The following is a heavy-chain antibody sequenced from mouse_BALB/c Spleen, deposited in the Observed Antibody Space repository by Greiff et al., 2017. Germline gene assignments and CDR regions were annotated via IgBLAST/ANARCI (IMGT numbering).Heavy chain of an antibody. CDR3: AREGLRFDY. J-gene: IGHJ3*01. CDR1: GFTFSSFG. Sequence: EVNVVESGGGLVQPGGSRKLSCAASGFTFSSFGMHWVRQAPEKGLEWVAYISSGSSTIYYADTVKGRFTISRDNPKNTLFLQMTSLRSEDTAMYYCAREGLRFDYWGQGTLVTVSA. CDR2: ISSGSSTI. D-gene: IGHD2-2*01. V-gene: IGHV5-17*02.